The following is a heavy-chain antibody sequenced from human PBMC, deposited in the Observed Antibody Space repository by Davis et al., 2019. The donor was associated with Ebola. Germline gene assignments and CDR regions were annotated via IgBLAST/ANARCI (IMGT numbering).Heavy chain of an antibody. CDR2: ISYDGSNK. Sequence: GESLKISCAASGFTFSSYGMHWVRQAPGKGLEWVAVISYDGSNKYYADSVKGRFTISRDNSKNTLYLQMNSLRAEDTAVYYCAKAMIVVVITTNYFDYWGQGTLVTVSS. V-gene: IGHV3-30*18. J-gene: IGHJ4*02. CDR3: AKAMIVVVITTNYFDY. D-gene: IGHD3-22*01. CDR1: GFTFSSYG.